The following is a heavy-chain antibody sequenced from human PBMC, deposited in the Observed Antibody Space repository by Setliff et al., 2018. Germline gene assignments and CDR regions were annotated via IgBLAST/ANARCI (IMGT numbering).Heavy chain of an antibody. Sequence: LRLSCAASGFTFSNYYMTWIRQAPGKGLEWVSGISARTGLTYYADSVKGRFTMSRDISKNTVYLHMTSLRAEDTAMYYCAKRGDTRTFDYWGQGTLVTVSS. J-gene: IGHJ4*02. D-gene: IGHD5-18*01. V-gene: IGHV3-11*03. CDR2: ISARTGLT. CDR1: GFTFSNYY. CDR3: AKRGDTRTFDY.